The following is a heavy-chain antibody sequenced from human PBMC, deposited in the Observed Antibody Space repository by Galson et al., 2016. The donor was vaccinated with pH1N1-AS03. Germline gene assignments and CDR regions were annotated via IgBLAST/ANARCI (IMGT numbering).Heavy chain of an antibody. J-gene: IGHJ3*02. V-gene: IGHV3-9*01. CDR3: LKGGAASADFFDI. CDR2: ISWNSNKI. Sequence: SLRLSCAVSGFRFDDYAMHWVRQAPGKGLEWVSSISWNSNKIDYADSVKGRFTISRDSAKNSLNLQMNSLRAEDTALYYCLKGGAASADFFDIWGQGTMVTVSS. CDR1: GFRFDDYA. D-gene: IGHD3/OR15-3a*01.